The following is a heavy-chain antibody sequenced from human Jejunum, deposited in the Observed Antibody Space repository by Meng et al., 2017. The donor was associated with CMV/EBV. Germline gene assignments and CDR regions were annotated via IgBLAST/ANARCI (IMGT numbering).Heavy chain of an antibody. J-gene: IGHJ3*02. Sequence: YAMHWVSQVPGKGLEWVAVISYDGSNKNYADSVKGRFAISRDNSKNTLYLQINSLTAEDTAVYYCARRGGYCSSPNCPGSFDIWGHGTRVTVSS. D-gene: IGHD2-2*01. CDR1: YA. CDR3: ARRGGYCSSPNCPGSFDI. V-gene: IGHV3-30*09. CDR2: ISYDGSNK.